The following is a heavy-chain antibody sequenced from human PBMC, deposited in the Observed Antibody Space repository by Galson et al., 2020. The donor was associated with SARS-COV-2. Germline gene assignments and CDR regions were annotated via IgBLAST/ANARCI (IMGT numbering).Heavy chain of an antibody. CDR3: AKDAPPDYGYYYYYYGMDV. V-gene: IGHV3-23*01. J-gene: IGHJ6*02. CDR2: ISGSGGST. CDR1: GFTFSSYA. D-gene: IGHD4-17*01. Sequence: GESLKISCAASGFTFSSYAMSWVRQAPGKGLEWVSAISGSGGSTYYADSVKGRFTISRDNSKNTLYLQMNSLRAEDTAVYYCAKDAPPDYGYYYYYYGMDVWGQGTTVTVSS.